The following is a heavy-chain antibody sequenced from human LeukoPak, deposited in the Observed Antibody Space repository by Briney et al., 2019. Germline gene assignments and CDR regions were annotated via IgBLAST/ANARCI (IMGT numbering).Heavy chain of an antibody. CDR3: ARDSIPWWERGTIDC. CDR1: GFTFSSYG. V-gene: IGHV3-33*01. CDR2: IWYDGSNK. J-gene: IGHJ4*02. Sequence: GRSLRLSCAASGFTFSSYGMHWVRQAPGKGLEWVAVIWYDGSNKYYADSVKGRFTISRDNSKNTLYLQMNSLRAEDTAVYYCARDSIPWWERGTIDCWGQGTLVTVSS. D-gene: IGHD1-26*01.